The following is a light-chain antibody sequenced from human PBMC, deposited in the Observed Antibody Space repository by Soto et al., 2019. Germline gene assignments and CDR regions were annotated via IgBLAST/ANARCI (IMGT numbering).Light chain of an antibody. CDR1: QSVSSYY. Sequence: EIVLTQSPGTLSLSPGERATLSCRASQSVSSYYLAWYQQKPGRAPRLLIDGASSRATGIPDRFSGSGSGTDFTLTIDRLEPEDFAMYFCQQYGSSPWTFGQGTKVDIK. CDR3: QQYGSSPWT. J-gene: IGKJ1*01. CDR2: GAS. V-gene: IGKV3-20*01.